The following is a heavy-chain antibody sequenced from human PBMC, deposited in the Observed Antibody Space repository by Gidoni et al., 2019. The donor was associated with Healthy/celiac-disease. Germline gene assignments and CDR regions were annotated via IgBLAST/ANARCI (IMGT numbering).Heavy chain of an antibody. CDR2: IWYDGSNK. CDR1: GFTFSSYG. CDR3: ARDVQQLEPKTWVDYYYYYGMDV. J-gene: IGHJ6*02. V-gene: IGHV3-33*01. D-gene: IGHD6-13*01. Sequence: QVQLVESGGGVVQPGRSLRLSCAASGFTFSSYGMHWFRKAPGKGLEWVAVIWYDGSNKYYADSVKGRFTISRDNSKNTLYLQMNSLRAEDTAVYYCARDVQQLEPKTWVDYYYYYGMDVWGQGTTVTVSS.